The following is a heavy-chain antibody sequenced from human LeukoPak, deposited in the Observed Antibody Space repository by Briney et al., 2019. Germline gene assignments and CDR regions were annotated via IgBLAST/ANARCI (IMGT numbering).Heavy chain of an antibody. Sequence: SGPALLKPTPTLTLTCTFSGFALRTSGMRVGWIRQPPEKALEGLARIDWDDDKFYSTSLKTRLTISKDTSKNPVVLTMTNMDPVDTATYYCARIPGVLGDAFDIWGQGTMVTVSS. CDR2: IDWDDDK. CDR1: GFALRTSGMR. D-gene: IGHD2-8*01. J-gene: IGHJ3*02. CDR3: ARIPGVLGDAFDI. V-gene: IGHV2-70*04.